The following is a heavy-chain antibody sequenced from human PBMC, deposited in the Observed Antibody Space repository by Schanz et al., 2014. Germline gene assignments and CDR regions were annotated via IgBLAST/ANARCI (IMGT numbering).Heavy chain of an antibody. CDR1: GYTFTTYA. CDR2: ISAYNGNT. Sequence: QVQLVQSGAEVKKPGASVRVSCKASGYTFTTYAMSWVRQAPGQGLEWVGWISAYNGNTKYPQKLQGRVTMTTDTSTSTAYMELRSLRSDDTAVYYCARSAGRDFWSGYYTRFDYWGQGTLXPSPQ. D-gene: IGHD3-3*01. CDR3: ARSAGRDFWSGYYTRFDY. J-gene: IGHJ4*02. V-gene: IGHV1-18*01.